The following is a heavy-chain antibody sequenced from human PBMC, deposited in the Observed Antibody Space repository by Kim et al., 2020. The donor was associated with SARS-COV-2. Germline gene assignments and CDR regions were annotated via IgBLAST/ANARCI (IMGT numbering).Heavy chain of an antibody. V-gene: IGHV3-23*01. CDR2: T. D-gene: IGHD7-27*01. CDR3: AKDLGGSFDY. Sequence: TYYADSVKGRFTTTRDNSKNQLYLQMNSMGAEDTAVDYCAKDLGGSFDYWGQGTLVTVSS. J-gene: IGHJ4*02.